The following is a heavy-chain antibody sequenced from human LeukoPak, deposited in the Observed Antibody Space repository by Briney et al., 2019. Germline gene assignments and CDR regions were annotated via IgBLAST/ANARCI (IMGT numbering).Heavy chain of an antibody. CDR3: ARELGTMTI. CDR2: ISGSGDNT. V-gene: IGHV3-23*01. Sequence: PGGSLRLSCAASGFTFSSYAMSWVRQVPGKGLEWVSVISGSGDNTYYADSVKGRFTISRDNAKNSLYLQMNSLRAEDTAVYYCARELGTMTIWGQGTMVTVSS. CDR1: GFTFSSYA. D-gene: IGHD3-22*01. J-gene: IGHJ3*02.